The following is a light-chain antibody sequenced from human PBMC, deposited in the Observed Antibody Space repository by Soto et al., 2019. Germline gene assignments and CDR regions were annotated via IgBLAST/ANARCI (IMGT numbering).Light chain of an antibody. Sequence: EIVMTQSPATLSVSPGERATLSCRARQTVSRNLSWYQQRPGQAPRLLIYGASSRATCIPNRFSGSGSGTDFTLTISRLEPEDFAVYYCQQYGNPPQTFGQGTKVDIK. V-gene: IGKV3-20*01. J-gene: IGKJ1*01. CDR1: QTVSRN. CDR2: GAS. CDR3: QQYGNPPQT.